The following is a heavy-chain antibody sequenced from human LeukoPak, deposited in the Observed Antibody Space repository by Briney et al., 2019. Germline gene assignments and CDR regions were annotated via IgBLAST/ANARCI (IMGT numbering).Heavy chain of an antibody. CDR2: ISGGGGTI. J-gene: IGHJ4*02. CDR1: GFTFSSFG. Sequence: PGGSLRLSCAASGFTFSSFGMSWVRQAPGKGLEWISTISGGGGTIYYADSVRGRFAISRDNSMDTLSLQMNSLGAEDTALYYCAKGRYSSSSAYFDYWGQGALVTVSS. V-gene: IGHV3-23*01. D-gene: IGHD6-6*01. CDR3: AKGRYSSSSAYFDY.